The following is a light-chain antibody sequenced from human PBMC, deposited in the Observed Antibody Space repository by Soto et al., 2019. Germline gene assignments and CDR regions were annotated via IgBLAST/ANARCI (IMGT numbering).Light chain of an antibody. CDR1: VSDVGGYDS. CDR3: CSYTTSTTYV. V-gene: IGLV2-14*03. CDR2: GVN. J-gene: IGLJ1*01. Sequence: QSALTQPASVSGPPGQSITISCTGTVSDVGGYDSVSWYQQHPGRAPKLIIYGVNNRPSGVSNRFSASKSADTASLTISGLQAEDEANYYCCSYTTSTTYVFGTGTKLTVL.